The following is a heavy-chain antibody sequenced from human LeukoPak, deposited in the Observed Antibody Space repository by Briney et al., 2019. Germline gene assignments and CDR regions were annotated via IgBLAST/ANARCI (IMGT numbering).Heavy chain of an antibody. CDR3: ARGRFDNWFDP. D-gene: IGHD3-3*01. J-gene: IGHJ5*02. CDR1: GYTFTGYY. Sequence: ASVKVSCKASGYTFTGYYMHWVRQAPGQGLEWMGWMNPNSGNTGYAQKFQGRVTMTRNTSISTAYMELSSLRSEDTAVYYCARGRFDNWFDPWGQGTLVTVSS. CDR2: MNPNSGNT. V-gene: IGHV1-8*02.